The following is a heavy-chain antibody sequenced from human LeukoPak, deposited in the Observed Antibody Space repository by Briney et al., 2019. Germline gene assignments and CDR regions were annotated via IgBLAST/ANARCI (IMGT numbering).Heavy chain of an antibody. CDR1: GYTFTSYG. J-gene: IGHJ4*02. Sequence: ASVKVSCKASGYTFTSYGISWVRQAPGQGLEWMGWISPYNGKTNYAQKLQGRVTMTTDTSTSTAYMELRSLRSDDTAVYYCARESRFGGYDSSGYYPSDYWGQGTLVTVSS. CDR2: ISPYNGKT. V-gene: IGHV1-18*01. CDR3: ARESRFGGYDSSGYYPSDY. D-gene: IGHD3-22*01.